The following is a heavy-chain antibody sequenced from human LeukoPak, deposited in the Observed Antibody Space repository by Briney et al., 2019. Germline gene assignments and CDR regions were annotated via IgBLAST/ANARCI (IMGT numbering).Heavy chain of an antibody. Sequence: GGSLRLSCAASGFTFSSYAMHWVRQAPGKGLEWVAVISYHGSNKYYADSVKGRFTISRDNSKNTLYLQMNSLRAEDTAVYYCARDGVYSGSYDAFDIWGQGTMVTVSS. CDR3: ARDGVYSGSYDAFDI. J-gene: IGHJ3*02. CDR2: ISYHGSNK. V-gene: IGHV3-30-3*01. CDR1: GFTFSSYA. D-gene: IGHD1-26*01.